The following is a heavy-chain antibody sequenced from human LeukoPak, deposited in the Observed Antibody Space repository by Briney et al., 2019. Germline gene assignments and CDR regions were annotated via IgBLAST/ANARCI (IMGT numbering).Heavy chain of an antibody. Sequence: PGGSLRLSCAASEFTFCSYGMHWARQAPGKGLEWVAFIRYDGSNKYYADSVKGRFTISRDNSKNTLYLQMNSLRAEDTAVYYCAKPYCSSTSCYINYFDYWGQGTLVTVSS. V-gene: IGHV3-30*02. CDR2: IRYDGSNK. J-gene: IGHJ4*02. D-gene: IGHD2-2*02. CDR3: AKPYCSSTSCYINYFDY. CDR1: EFTFCSYG.